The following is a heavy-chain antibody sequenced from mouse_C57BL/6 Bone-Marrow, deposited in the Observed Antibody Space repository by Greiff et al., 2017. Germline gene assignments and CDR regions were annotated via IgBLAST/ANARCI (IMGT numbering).Heavy chain of an antibody. CDR3: ARVYYS. D-gene: IGHD1-1*01. V-gene: IGHV1-55*01. Sequence: QVQLQQPGAELVKLGASVMMSCKASGYTFTSSWITWVKQRSGQGLEWIGDIYPGSGSPNYNEKFKSKATRTVDTSSSTAYMQRSSLTSEDSAVYYCARVYYSRGQGTTRTVSS. CDR1: GYTFTSSW. J-gene: IGHJ2*01. CDR2: IYPGSGSP.